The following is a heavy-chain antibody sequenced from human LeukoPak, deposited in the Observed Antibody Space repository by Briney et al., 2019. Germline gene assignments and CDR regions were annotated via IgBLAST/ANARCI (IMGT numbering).Heavy chain of an antibody. CDR3: ARDCVGGSYC. CDR1: GFTFSTYA. J-gene: IGHJ4*02. Sequence: GGSLRLSCAASGFTFSTYAMSWVRQAPGKGLEWVSYISSSSSTIYYADSVKGRFTISRDNAKNSLYLQMNSLRDEDTAVYYCARDCVGGSYCWGQGTLVTVSS. V-gene: IGHV3-48*02. CDR2: ISSSSSTI. D-gene: IGHD1-26*01.